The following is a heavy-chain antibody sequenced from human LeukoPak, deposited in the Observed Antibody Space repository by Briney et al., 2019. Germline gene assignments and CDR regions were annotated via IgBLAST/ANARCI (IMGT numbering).Heavy chain of an antibody. CDR1: GFTFSNYA. CDR3: ATEKGDSPDY. CDR2: ISGSGGNT. V-gene: IGHV3-23*01. Sequence: PGGSLRLSCAASGFTFSNYAMSWVRQAPGKGLEWVSGISGSGGNTYHADSVKGRFTISRDNSKNTLYVQMNSLRAEDTAVYYCATEKGDSPDYLGQGTLVTVSS. J-gene: IGHJ4*02. D-gene: IGHD2-21*01.